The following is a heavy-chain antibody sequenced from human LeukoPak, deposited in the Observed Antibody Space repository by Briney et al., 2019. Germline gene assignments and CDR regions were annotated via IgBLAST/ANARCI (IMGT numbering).Heavy chain of an antibody. J-gene: IGHJ4*02. CDR1: GASISSSSSS. D-gene: IGHD4-17*01. Sequence: TSETLSLTCTVSGASISSSSSSWGWVRQPPGQGPEWIVSIYYSGLTYDNPSLKSRVSISVDPSKNHFSLKVSSVTAADTAVYYCASGTFDDYGDYDRGDYFDHWGQGTLVTVSS. CDR3: ASGTFDDYGDYDRGDYFDH. V-gene: IGHV4-39*02. CDR2: IYYSGLT.